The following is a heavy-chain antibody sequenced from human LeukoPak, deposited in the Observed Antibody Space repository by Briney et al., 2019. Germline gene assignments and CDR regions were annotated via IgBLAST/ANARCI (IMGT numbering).Heavy chain of an antibody. CDR1: GFTFSSYS. J-gene: IGHJ4*02. D-gene: IGHD6-13*01. CDR3: ARDLPSSSSCYGIGDLDY. V-gene: IGHV3-21*01. Sequence: PGGYLRLSCAASGFTFSSYSMNWLRQAPGKGLEWVSSISSSSSYIYYADSVKGRFTISRDNAKTSLYLQMNSLRAEDTAVYYCARDLPSSSSCYGIGDLDYWGQGTLVTVSS. CDR2: ISSSSSYI.